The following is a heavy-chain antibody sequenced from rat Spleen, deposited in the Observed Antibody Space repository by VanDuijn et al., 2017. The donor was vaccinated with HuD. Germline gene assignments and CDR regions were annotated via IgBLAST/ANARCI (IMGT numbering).Heavy chain of an antibody. D-gene: IGHD1-12*02. Sequence: EVQLQESGPGLVKPSQSLSLTCSVTGFSITTHYWDWIRKFPGNKMEWMGYINYSGSTTYNPSLKSRISITRDTSKNQFFLQVNSVTTEDTATYYCARSDGVHYYLPFADWGQGTLVTVSS. CDR3: ARSDGVHYYLPFAD. V-gene: IGHV3-1*01. CDR1: GFSITTHY. J-gene: IGHJ3*01. CDR2: INYSGST.